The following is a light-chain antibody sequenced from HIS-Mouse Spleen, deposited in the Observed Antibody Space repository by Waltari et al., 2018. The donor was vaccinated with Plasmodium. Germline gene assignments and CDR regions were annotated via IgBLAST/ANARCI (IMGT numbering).Light chain of an antibody. V-gene: IGKV1-5*03. CDR1: QSISSR. J-gene: IGKJ1*01. Sequence: DIPMTQSPSTLSASVADRVTITCRGSQSISSRLAWYQQKPGKAPKLLIYQASSLESGVPSRFSGSGSGTEFTLTISSLQPDDFATYYCQQYNSYSWTFGQGTKVEIK. CDR3: QQYNSYSWT. CDR2: QAS.